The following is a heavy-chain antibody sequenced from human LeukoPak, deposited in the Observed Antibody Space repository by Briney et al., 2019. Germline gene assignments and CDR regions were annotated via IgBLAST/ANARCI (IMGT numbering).Heavy chain of an antibody. CDR3: ARDNFFVPAAIDYGMDV. Sequence: AASVKVSCKASGYTFTGYYMHWVRQAPGQGLEWMGWINPNSGGTNYAQKFQGRVTMTRDTSISTAYMELSRLRSDGTAVYYCARDNFFVPAAIDYGMDVWGQGTTVTVSS. V-gene: IGHV1-2*02. D-gene: IGHD2-2*01. CDR1: GYTFTGYY. J-gene: IGHJ6*02. CDR2: INPNSGGT.